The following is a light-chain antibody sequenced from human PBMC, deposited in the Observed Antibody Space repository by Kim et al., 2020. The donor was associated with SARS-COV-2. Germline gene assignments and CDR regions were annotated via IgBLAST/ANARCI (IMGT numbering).Light chain of an antibody. Sequence: QSALTQPASVSGSPGQSITISCTGTSSDVGGYNYVSWYQQHPGKAPKLMIYDVSNRPSGVSNRFSGSKSGNTASLTISGLQAEDEADYYCSSYTSSSTLEGVFGGGTPLTVL. CDR1: SSDVGGYNY. CDR3: SSYTSSSTLEGV. V-gene: IGLV2-14*03. CDR2: DVS. J-gene: IGLJ2*01.